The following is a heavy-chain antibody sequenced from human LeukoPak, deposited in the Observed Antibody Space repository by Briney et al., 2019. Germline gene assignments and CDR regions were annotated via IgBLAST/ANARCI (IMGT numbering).Heavy chain of an antibody. CDR2: IYSGGYT. CDR3: AREVASYYGSGSYQY. J-gene: IGHJ4*02. CDR1: GFTVSNNY. D-gene: IGHD3-10*01. V-gene: IGHV3-66*01. Sequence: GGSLRLSCAASGFTVSNNYMSWVRQAPGKGLEWVSVIYSGGYTYYADSVKGRFTISRDNAKNSLYLQMNSLRAEDTAVYYCAREVASYYGSGSYQYWGQGTLVTVSS.